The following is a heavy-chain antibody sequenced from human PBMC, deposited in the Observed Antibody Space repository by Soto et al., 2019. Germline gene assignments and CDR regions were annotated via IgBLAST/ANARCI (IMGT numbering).Heavy chain of an antibody. CDR3: ARHLTYCSAGSCYSDFPYYGMDV. CDR1: GRSIGSSSSS. D-gene: IGHD2-15*01. Sequence: SDTLSLSGTVFGRSIGSSSSSWGWVREPPGQGLEWIGSIFYSGSTYYNPSLKSRVTISVDTSKNQFSLKLSSVTAADTAVYYCARHLTYCSAGSCYSDFPYYGMDVWGQGTTVS. J-gene: IGHJ6*02. CDR2: IFYSGST. V-gene: IGHV4-39*01.